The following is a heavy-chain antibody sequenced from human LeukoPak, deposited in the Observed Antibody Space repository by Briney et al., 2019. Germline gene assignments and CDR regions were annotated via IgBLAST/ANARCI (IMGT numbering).Heavy chain of an antibody. V-gene: IGHV4-39*01. J-gene: IGHJ4*02. Sequence: SETLSLTCTVSGGSISSSSYYWGWIRQPPGKGLEWIGSIYYSGSTYYNPSLKSRVTIPVDTSKNQFSLKLSSVTAADTAVYYCASALYYYDSSGYYPLWGQGTLVTVSS. CDR1: GGSISSSSYY. CDR2: IYYSGST. CDR3: ASALYYYDSSGYYPL. D-gene: IGHD3-22*01.